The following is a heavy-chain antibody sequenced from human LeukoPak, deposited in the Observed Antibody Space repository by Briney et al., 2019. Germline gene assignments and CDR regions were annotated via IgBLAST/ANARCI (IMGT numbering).Heavy chain of an antibody. Sequence: PGGSLRLSCASTGFTFSSYRMNWVRPAPGKGLEGVSYIYSSSSTIYYAGSVKGRFTISRDNAKSSLYLQMSSLRAEDTAVYYCARVGYCSSTSCYWRAFDYWGQGTLVTVSS. CDR2: IYSSSSTI. CDR3: ARVGYCSSTSCYWRAFDY. V-gene: IGHV3-48*01. CDR1: GFTFSSYR. D-gene: IGHD2-2*01. J-gene: IGHJ4*02.